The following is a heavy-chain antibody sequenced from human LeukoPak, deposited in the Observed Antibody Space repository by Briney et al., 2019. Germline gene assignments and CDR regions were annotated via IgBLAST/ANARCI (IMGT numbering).Heavy chain of an antibody. D-gene: IGHD2-21*01. J-gene: IGHJ5*02. CDR2: ISSSSSTI. CDR1: GFTFSSYS. Sequence: QSGGSLRLSCAASGFTFSSYSMNWVRQAPGKALEGVAYISSSSSTIYYAHSVKGRFTISRDNAKNSLYLQMNSLRDEDTAVYYCARVLFPGLALRRYWFDPWGQGTLVTVSS. V-gene: IGHV3-48*02. CDR3: ARVLFPGLALRRYWFDP.